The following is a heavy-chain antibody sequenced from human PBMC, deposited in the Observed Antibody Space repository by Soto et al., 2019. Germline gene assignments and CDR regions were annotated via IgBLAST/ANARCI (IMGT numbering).Heavy chain of an antibody. D-gene: IGHD2-2*01. Sequence: EVQLLESGGGLVQPGGSLRLSCAASGFTFSNYAMSWVRQAPGKGVEWVSGISATGGSTYYADSVKGRFTISRDNSRNTLYLQMNSLRAEDTAFYYCEKGGYCTSISCPRWFDPWGQGTLVTVSS. CDR2: ISATGGST. CDR3: EKGGYCTSISCPRWFDP. CDR1: GFTFSNYA. J-gene: IGHJ5*02. V-gene: IGHV3-23*01.